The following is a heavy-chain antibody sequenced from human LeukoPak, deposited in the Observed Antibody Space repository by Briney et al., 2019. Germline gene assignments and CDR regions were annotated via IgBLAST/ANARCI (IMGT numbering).Heavy chain of an antibody. V-gene: IGHV4-59*01. CDR1: GGSISSYY. J-gene: IGHJ5*02. D-gene: IGHD5-24*01. CDR3: AREEIRSWFDP. CDR2: IYYSGST. Sequence: SETLSLTCTVSGGSISSYYWSWIRRPPGKRLEWIGYIYYSGSTNYNPSLKSRVTISVDTSKNQFSLKLSSVTAADTAVYYCAREEIRSWFDPWGQGTLVTVSS.